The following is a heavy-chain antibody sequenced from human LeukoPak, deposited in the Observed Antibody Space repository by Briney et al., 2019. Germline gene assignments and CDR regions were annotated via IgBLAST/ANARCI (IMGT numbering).Heavy chain of an antibody. V-gene: IGHV4-39*01. J-gene: IGHJ4*02. CDR3: VGMIAAANTGVDY. D-gene: IGHD6-25*01. CDR1: GGSISSTSYF. Sequence: SETLSLTCTVSGGSISSTSYFWGWIRQPPGKGLEWIGHLSYIGSTYYKSSLKSRVTISVDTSKNQFSLKLTSVTAADMAVYYCVGMIAAANTGVDYWGRGTLVTVSS. CDR2: LSYIGST.